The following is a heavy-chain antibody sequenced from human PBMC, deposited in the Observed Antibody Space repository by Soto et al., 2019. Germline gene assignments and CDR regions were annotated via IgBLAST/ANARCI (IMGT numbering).Heavy chain of an antibody. Sequence: GGSLRLSCAASGFTVSSNYMSWVRQAPGKGLEWVSVIYSGGSTYYADSVKGRFTISRDNSKKTLYLQMNSLRADDTAVYYCVAGQYFFDYCGQGTLVTVSS. CDR1: GFTVSSNY. D-gene: IGHD6-19*01. CDR2: IYSGGST. CDR3: VAGQYFFDY. J-gene: IGHJ4*02. V-gene: IGHV3-66*01.